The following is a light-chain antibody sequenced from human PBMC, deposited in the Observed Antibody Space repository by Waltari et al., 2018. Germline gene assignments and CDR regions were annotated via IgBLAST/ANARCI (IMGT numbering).Light chain of an antibody. CDR3: MQSLLALWT. V-gene: IGKV2-28*01. Sequence: DIVMTQSPFFLHVTPGDPAAISFRSRQSLLHRNGNNYLVWYLQKPGQSPQLLFYLGSNRASGVPDRFSASGSGTHFTLKISRVEAEDVGVYYCMQSLLALWTFGQGTKVEIK. J-gene: IGKJ1*01. CDR2: LGS. CDR1: QSLLHRNGNNY.